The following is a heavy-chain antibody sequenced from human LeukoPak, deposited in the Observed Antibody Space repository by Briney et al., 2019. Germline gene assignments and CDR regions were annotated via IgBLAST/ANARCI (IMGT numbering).Heavy chain of an antibody. Sequence: GGSLRLSCAASEFTFSNYAIHWVRQAPGKGLEWVTIISDDGSGKYYADSVKGRFTISRDNSKNTVYLQMNSLREDDTAVYYCATAGYYYDSSLDSWGQGTLVTVSS. J-gene: IGHJ4*02. D-gene: IGHD3-22*01. CDR3: ATAGYYYDSSLDS. CDR2: ISDDGSGK. CDR1: EFTFSNYA. V-gene: IGHV3-30*04.